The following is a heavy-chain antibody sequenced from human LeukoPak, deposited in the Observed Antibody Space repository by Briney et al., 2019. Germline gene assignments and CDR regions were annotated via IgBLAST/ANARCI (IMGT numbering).Heavy chain of an antibody. Sequence: SETLSPTCTVSGGSISSYYWSWIRQPPGKGLEWIGYIYYSGSTNYNPSLKSRVTISVDTSKNQFSLKLSSVTAADTAVYYCASRIAAAGTGRGYFDYWGQGTLVTVSS. CDR2: IYYSGST. CDR1: GGSISSYY. CDR3: ASRIAAAGTGRGYFDY. J-gene: IGHJ4*02. D-gene: IGHD6-13*01. V-gene: IGHV4-59*01.